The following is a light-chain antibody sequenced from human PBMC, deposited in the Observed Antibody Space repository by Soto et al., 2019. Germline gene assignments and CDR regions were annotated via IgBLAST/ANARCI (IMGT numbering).Light chain of an antibody. Sequence: QPVLTQSPSASASLGASVRLTCTLSSGHSSYAITWHQQQPEKGPRYLMKLNIDGSHSRGDGIPDRFSGSSSGAEHYLTISSLQSEDEADYYCQTWGTGIQGVFGGGTKVTVL. CDR2: LNIDGSH. CDR3: QTWGTGIQGV. V-gene: IGLV4-69*01. J-gene: IGLJ3*02. CDR1: SGHSSYA.